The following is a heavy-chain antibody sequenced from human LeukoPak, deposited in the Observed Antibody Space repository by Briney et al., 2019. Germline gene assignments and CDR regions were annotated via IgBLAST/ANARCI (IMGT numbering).Heavy chain of an antibody. D-gene: IGHD6-6*01. CDR2: ISDSGSST. CDR3: SLSPPAAIRRKTPREYGSSSGVILYFDS. CDR1: GFTFSSYA. J-gene: IGHJ4*02. V-gene: IGHV3-23*01. Sequence: GGSLRLSCAASGFTFSSYAMSWVRQAPGKGLEWVSTISDSGSSTYYADSVKGRFTISRDNSKNTLYLQLNSLRAEDTAVYYCSLSPPAAIRRKTPREYGSSSGVILYFDSWGQGTLVTVSS.